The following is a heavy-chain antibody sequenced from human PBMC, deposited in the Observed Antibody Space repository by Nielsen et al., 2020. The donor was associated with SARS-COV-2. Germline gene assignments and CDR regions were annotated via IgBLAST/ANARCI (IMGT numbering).Heavy chain of an antibody. CDR2: IKQDGSEK. J-gene: IGHJ4*02. D-gene: IGHD6-6*01. CDR3: ARPRIAARPYYFDY. CDR1: GFTFSRYA. Sequence: GESLKISCAASGFTFSRYAMSWVRQAPGKGLEWVANIKQDGSEKYYVDSVKGRFTISRDNAKNSLYLQMNSLRAEDTAVYYCARPRIAARPYYFDYWGQGTLVTVSS. V-gene: IGHV3-7*03.